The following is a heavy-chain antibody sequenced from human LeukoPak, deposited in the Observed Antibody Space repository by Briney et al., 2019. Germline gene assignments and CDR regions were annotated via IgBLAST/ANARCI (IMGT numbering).Heavy chain of an antibody. CDR2: MYSFGNT. J-gene: IGHJ4*02. V-gene: IGHV3-53*01. Sequence: GGSLRLSCAVSEFTVSSTYMSWVRQAPGKGLEWVSLMYSFGNTYYADSVKGRFTISRDNSKNTLYLQMNSLRAEDTAVYYCAKDLYYYDTNPFDYWGQGTLVTVSS. CDR3: AKDLYYYDTNPFDY. CDR1: EFTVSSTY. D-gene: IGHD3-22*01.